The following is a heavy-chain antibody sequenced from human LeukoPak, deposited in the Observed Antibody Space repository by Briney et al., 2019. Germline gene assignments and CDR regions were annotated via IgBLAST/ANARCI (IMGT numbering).Heavy chain of an antibody. V-gene: IGHV3-30*19. CDR3: AREPYYYDSSGAPYYWFDY. Sequence: PGGSLRLSCAASGFSFSSYGMDWVRQAPGKGLEWVAVISYDGSNKYYADSVKGRFTISRDNSKNTLYLQMNSLRAEDTAVYYCAREPYYYDSSGAPYYWFDYWGQGTLVTVSS. CDR2: ISYDGSNK. CDR1: GFSFSSYG. J-gene: IGHJ4*02. D-gene: IGHD3-22*01.